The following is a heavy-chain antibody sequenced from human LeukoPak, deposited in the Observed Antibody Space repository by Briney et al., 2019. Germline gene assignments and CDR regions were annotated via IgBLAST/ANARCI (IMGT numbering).Heavy chain of an antibody. V-gene: IGHV3-21*01. CDR3: ARGSGYSYGRFYDY. Sequence: GGSLRLPCAASGFTFSSYSMNWVRQAPGKGLEWVSSISSSSSYIYYADSVKGRFTISRDNAKNSLYLQMNSLRAEDRAVYYCARGSGYSYGRFYDYWGQGTLVTVSS. CDR2: ISSSSSYI. D-gene: IGHD5-18*01. CDR1: GFTFSSYS. J-gene: IGHJ4*02.